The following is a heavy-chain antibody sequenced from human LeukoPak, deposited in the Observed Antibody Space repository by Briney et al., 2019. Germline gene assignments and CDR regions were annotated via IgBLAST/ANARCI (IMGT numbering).Heavy chain of an antibody. CDR2: ISSRGSTI. D-gene: IGHD3-16*01. CDR1: GFTFSDYY. Sequence: GGSLRLSCAASGFTFSDYYMSWIRQAPGKGLEWVSYISSRGSTIYYADSVKGRFTISRDNSKNTLYLQMNSLRAEDTAVYYCANGPSSYAEGAFDIWGQGTMVTVSS. V-gene: IGHV3-11*01. J-gene: IGHJ3*02. CDR3: ANGPSSYAEGAFDI.